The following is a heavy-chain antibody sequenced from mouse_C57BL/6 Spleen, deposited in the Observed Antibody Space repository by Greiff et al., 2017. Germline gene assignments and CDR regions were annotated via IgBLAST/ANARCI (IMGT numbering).Heavy chain of an antibody. CDR1: GYTFTDYY. Sequence: EVQLQQSGPELVKPGASVKISCKASGYTFTDYYMNWVKQSHGKSLEWIGDINPNNGGTSYNQKFKGKATLTVDKSSSTAYMELRSLTSEDSAVYYCARLGYYGSSRYWYFDVWGTGTTVTVSS. V-gene: IGHV1-26*01. CDR2: INPNNGGT. CDR3: ARLGYYGSSRYWYFDV. D-gene: IGHD1-1*01. J-gene: IGHJ1*03.